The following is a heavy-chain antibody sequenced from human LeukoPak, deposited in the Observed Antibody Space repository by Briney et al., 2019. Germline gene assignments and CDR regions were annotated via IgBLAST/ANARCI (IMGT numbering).Heavy chain of an antibody. Sequence: PSETLSLTCTVSGGSISNYYWSWIRQPPGKGLEWIGYIYYTGSTSYNPSLKSRVTISIDTSKNQFSLKLSSVTAADTAVYYCATQILLCHYYWGQGTLVTVSS. CDR2: IYYTGST. CDR1: GGSISNYY. D-gene: IGHD2-2*01. J-gene: IGHJ4*02. CDR3: ATQILLCHYY. V-gene: IGHV4-59*01.